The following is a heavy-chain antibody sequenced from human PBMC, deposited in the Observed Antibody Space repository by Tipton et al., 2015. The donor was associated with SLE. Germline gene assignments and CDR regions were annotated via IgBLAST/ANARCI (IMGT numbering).Heavy chain of an antibody. CDR3: ARHLTEFSNSQYVEWFDP. D-gene: IGHD6-6*01. J-gene: IGHJ5*02. CDR2: IYHSGST. V-gene: IGHV4-38-2*02. CDR1: GYSISSGYY. Sequence: LRLSCTVSGYSISSGYYWGWIRQPPGKGLEWIGSIYHSGSTYYNPSLKSRVTISVDTSKNQFSLKLNSVTAADTAVYYCARHLTEFSNSQYVEWFDPWGQGTVVTVSP.